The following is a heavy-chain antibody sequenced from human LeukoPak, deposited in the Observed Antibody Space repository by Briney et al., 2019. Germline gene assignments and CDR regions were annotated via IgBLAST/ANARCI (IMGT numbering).Heavy chain of an antibody. CDR2: FDPEDGET. CDR1: GYTLTELS. D-gene: IGHD3-22*01. V-gene: IGHV1-24*01. CDR3: ARDPPYYYDSSGYSAYFDY. J-gene: IGHJ4*02. Sequence: ASVKVSCKVSGYTLTELSMHWVRQAPGKGLEWMGGFDPEDGETIYAQKFQGRVTMTEDTSTDTAYMELSSLRSDDTAVYYCARDPPYYYDSSGYSAYFDYWGQGTLVTVSS.